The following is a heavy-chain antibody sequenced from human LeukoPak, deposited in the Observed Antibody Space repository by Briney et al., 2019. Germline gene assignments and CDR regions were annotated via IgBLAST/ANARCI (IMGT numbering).Heavy chain of an antibody. CDR3: AKGYSGYPARFDP. CDR2: IYYSGST. D-gene: IGHD5-12*01. J-gene: IGHJ5*02. Sequence: SETLSLTCTVSSGSISSYYWSWIRQPPGKGLEWIGYIYYSGSTNYNPSLKSRVTISVDTSKNQFSLKLSSVTAADTAVYYCAKGYSGYPARFDPWSQATLVTVSS. CDR1: SGSISSYY. V-gene: IGHV4-59*01.